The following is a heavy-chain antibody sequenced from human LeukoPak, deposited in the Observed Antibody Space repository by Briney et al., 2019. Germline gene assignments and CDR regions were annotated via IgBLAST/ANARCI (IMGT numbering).Heavy chain of an antibody. D-gene: IGHD1-26*01. CDR3: ARELGGSYYVGNRFDP. J-gene: IGHJ5*02. CDR1: GGSISSYY. V-gene: IGHV4-59*01. Sequence: SETLSLTCTVSGGSISSYYWSWIRQPPGKRLEWIGYIYYSGSTNYNPSLKSRVTISVDTSKNQFSLNLTSVSAADTAVYYCARELGGSYYVGNRFDPWGQGTLVTVSS. CDR2: IYYSGST.